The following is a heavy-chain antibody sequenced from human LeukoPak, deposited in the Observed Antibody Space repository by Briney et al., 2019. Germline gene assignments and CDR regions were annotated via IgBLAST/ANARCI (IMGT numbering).Heavy chain of an antibody. V-gene: IGHV3-7*01. CDR3: ARDSAWIQLWSWDY. D-gene: IGHD5-18*01. CDR2: IKQDGSEK. Sequence: TGGSLRLSCAASGFTFSSYWMSWVRQAPGKGLEWVANIKQDGSEKYYVDSVKGRFTISRDNAKNSLYLQTNSLRAEDTAVYYCARDSAWIQLWSWDYWGQGTLVTVSS. J-gene: IGHJ4*02. CDR1: GFTFSSYW.